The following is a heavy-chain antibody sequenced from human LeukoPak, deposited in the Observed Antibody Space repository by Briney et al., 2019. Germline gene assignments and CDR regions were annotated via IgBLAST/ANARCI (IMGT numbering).Heavy chain of an antibody. CDR2: IYYSGST. Sequence: PSETLSLTCTVSGGSISSYYWSWIRQPPGKGLEWIGYIYYSGSTNYNPSLKSRVTISVDRSKNQFSLKLSSVTAADTAVYYCARDRGGRFDPWGQGTLVTVSS. J-gene: IGHJ5*02. D-gene: IGHD3-10*01. CDR3: ARDRGGRFDP. V-gene: IGHV4-59*12. CDR1: GGSISSYY.